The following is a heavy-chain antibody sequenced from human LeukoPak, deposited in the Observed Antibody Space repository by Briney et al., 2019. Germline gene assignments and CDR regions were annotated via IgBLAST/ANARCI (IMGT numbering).Heavy chain of an antibody. Sequence: EAGGSLRLSCAASGFTFDDYAMHWVRQAPGKGLEWVSGISWNSGSIGYADSVKGRFTISRDNAKNSLYLQMNSLRAEDTALYYCAKDPRWLQSILQVYYFDYWGQGTLVTVSS. J-gene: IGHJ4*02. V-gene: IGHV3-9*01. CDR2: ISWNSGSI. CDR3: AKDPRWLQSILQVYYFDY. D-gene: IGHD5-24*01. CDR1: GFTFDDYA.